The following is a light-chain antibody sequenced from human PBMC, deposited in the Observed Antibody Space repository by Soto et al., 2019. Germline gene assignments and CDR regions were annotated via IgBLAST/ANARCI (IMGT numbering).Light chain of an antibody. CDR3: QQYGSSGT. J-gene: IGKJ1*01. Sequence: ETVMTQSPATLSVSPGERATLSCRASQSISNNLAWYQQKPGQVPRLLIYGASTRATGIPDRFSGSGSGTDFTLTISRLEPEDFAVYYCQQYGSSGTFGQGTKVDIK. V-gene: IGKV3-20*01. CDR2: GAS. CDR1: QSISNN.